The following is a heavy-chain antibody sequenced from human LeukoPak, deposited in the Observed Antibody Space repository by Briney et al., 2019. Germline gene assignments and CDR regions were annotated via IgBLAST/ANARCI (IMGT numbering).Heavy chain of an antibody. V-gene: IGHV4-4*07. CDR2: IYTSGST. CDR1: GGSISSYY. CDR3: ASEGDIVVVPAFQH. Sequence: SETLSLTCTVSGGSISSYYWSWIRQPAGKGLEWIGRIYTSGSTNYNPSLKSRVTMSVDTSKNQFSLKLSSVTAADSAVYYCASEGDIVVVPAFQHWGQGTLVTVSS. J-gene: IGHJ1*01. D-gene: IGHD2-2*01.